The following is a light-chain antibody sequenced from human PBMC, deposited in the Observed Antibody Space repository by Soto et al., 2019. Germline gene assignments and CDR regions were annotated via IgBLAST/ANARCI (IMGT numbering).Light chain of an antibody. Sequence: DIQMTQSPSAMSASLGDRVTITCRASEDINNFLTWFQQKPGEVPTRLMFAASTPQRGVPSRFRGSGSGTEFTLTTTSLQPDDFAHYFCLQHWRDPWTFGRGNKVEI. V-gene: IGKV1-17*03. J-gene: IGKJ1*01. CDR2: AAS. CDR1: EDINNF. CDR3: LQHWRDPWT.